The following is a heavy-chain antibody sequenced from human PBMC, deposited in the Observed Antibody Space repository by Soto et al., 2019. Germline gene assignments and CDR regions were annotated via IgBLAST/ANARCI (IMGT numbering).Heavy chain of an antibody. CDR1: GGSISSGGYY. V-gene: IGHV4-31*03. CDR3: ARAKAPLYSSSWYWFDP. D-gene: IGHD6-13*01. CDR2: IYYSGST. J-gene: IGHJ5*02. Sequence: SETLSLTCTVSGGSISSGGYYWSWIRQHPGKGLEWIGYIYYSGSTYYNPSLKSRVTISVDRSKNQFSLKLSSVTAADTAVYYCARAKAPLYSSSWYWFDPWGQGTLVTVSS.